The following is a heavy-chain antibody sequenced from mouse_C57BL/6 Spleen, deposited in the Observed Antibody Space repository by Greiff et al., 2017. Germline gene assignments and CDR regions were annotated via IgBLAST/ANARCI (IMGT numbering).Heavy chain of an antibody. J-gene: IGHJ1*03. Sequence: EVMLVESGGDLVKPGGSLKLSCAASGSTFSSYGMSWVRQTPDTRLEWVATISSGGSYTYYPDSVKGQFTISRDNAKNTLYLQMSSLKTEDTAMYYCAIDYYGSSSSYWYFDVWGTGATVTVS. CDR1: GSTFSSYG. V-gene: IGHV5-6*01. D-gene: IGHD1-1*01. CDR3: AIDYYGSSSSYWYFDV. CDR2: ISSGGSYT.